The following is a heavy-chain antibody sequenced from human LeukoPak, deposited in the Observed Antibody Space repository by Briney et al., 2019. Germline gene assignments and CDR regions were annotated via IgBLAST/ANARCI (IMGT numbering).Heavy chain of an antibody. Sequence: PGGSLKLSCAASGFTFSSYAMSWVRQAPGKGLEWVSAISGSGGSTYYADSVKGRFTISRDNSKNTLYLQMNSLRAEDTAVYYCANLPIKWLVPPSFDYWGQGTLVTVSS. J-gene: IGHJ4*02. D-gene: IGHD6-19*01. V-gene: IGHV3-23*01. CDR3: ANLPIKWLVPPSFDY. CDR1: GFTFSSYA. CDR2: ISGSGGST.